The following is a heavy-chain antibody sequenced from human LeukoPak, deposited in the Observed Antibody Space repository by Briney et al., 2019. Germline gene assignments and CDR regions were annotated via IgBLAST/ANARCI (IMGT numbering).Heavy chain of an antibody. CDR2: IYYSGST. V-gene: IGHV4-30-4*01. D-gene: IGHD1-1*01. J-gene: IGHJ6*04. CDR3: ARTTSCMDV. CDR1: GGSISSYY. Sequence: SETLSLTCTVSGGSISSYYWSWIRQPPGKGLEWIGYIYYSGSTYYNPSLKSRVTISVDTSKNQFSLKLSSVTAADTAVYYCARTTSCMDVWGKGTTVTVSS.